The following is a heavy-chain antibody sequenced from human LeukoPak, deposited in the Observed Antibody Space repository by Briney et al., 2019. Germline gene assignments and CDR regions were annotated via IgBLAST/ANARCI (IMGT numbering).Heavy chain of an antibody. J-gene: IGHJ6*02. CDR3: ATTHRWGLYYYCGMDV. CDR1: GYTLTELS. CDR2: FDPEDGKT. V-gene: IGHV1-24*01. D-gene: IGHD3-16*01. Sequence: ASVKVSCKVSGYTLTELSMHWVRQAPGKGLEWMGGFDPEDGKTIYAQKFQGRVTMTEDTSTDTAYMELSGLRSEDTAVYYCATTHRWGLYYYCGMDVWGQGTTVTVSS.